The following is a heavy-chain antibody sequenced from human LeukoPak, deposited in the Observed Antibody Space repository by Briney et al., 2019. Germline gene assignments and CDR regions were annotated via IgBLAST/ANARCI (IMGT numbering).Heavy chain of an antibody. V-gene: IGHV3-23*01. CDR3: AKNGGGQCYSHLDS. CDR2: ISGSGGST. D-gene: IGHD2-21*01. CDR1: GFTFSNYA. J-gene: IGHJ4*02. Sequence: GGSLRLSCAASGFTFSNYAMTWVREAPGKGLEWVSGISGSGGSTYYVDSVKGRFTIPRDNPKNTLYLQMNSLREEDTALYFCAKNGGGQCYSHLDSWGQGSLVTVSS.